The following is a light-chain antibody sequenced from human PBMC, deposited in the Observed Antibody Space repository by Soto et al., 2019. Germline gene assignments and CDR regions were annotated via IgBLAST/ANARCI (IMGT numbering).Light chain of an antibody. J-gene: IGKJ1*01. Sequence: EIVLTQSPDTLSLSPGESATLSCRASQSVGYLAWYQKKPGQAPRLLIYGASSRATGIPDRFSGSGSGTDFPLTISRLEPEDSPVYFRQQYRTSGTFGQGTKVDIK. CDR2: GAS. CDR1: QSVGY. CDR3: QQYRTSGT. V-gene: IGKV3-20*01.